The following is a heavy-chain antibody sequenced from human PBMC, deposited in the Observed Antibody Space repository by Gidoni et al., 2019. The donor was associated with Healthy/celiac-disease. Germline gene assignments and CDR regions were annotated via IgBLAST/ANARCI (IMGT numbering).Heavy chain of an antibody. CDR3: AKDVTPVTYWYFDL. CDR1: GFTFRSYA. Sequence: EVQMLESGGGLVQPGGYLRLSCAASGFTFRSYAMSWVRQAPGKGREWVSVISCSGGRTYYSDAVERRFTISRDNSKNTLYLQMHSLRAEDTSVYYCAKDVTPVTYWYFDLWGRGTLVTVAS. CDR2: ISCSGGRT. J-gene: IGHJ2*01. D-gene: IGHD4-17*01. V-gene: IGHV3-23*01.